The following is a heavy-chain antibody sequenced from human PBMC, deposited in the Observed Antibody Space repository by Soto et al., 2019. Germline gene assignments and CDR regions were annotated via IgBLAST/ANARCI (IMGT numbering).Heavy chain of an antibody. CDR3: ARWGTTGGLDV. CDR2: TSYDGSNK. CDR1: GFTFRSYV. D-gene: IGHD3-16*01. Sequence: QVQLVESGGGVVQPGTSLRLSCVGSGFTFRSYVIHWVRQAPGKGLEWVALTSYDGSNKYYDDSVKGRFTISRDNSRNTVDLQMDSLSLEATALYYCARWGTTGGLDVWGQGTLVSVSS. J-gene: IGHJ4*02. V-gene: IGHV3-30*19.